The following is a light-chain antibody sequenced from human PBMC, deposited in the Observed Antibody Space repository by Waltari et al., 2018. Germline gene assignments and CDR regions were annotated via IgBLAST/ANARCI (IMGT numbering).Light chain of an antibody. Sequence: EIVLTQSPGTLSLSPGERVTLSCRASQSVGRAMAWYQQKPGQAPRLLIYGTSTSATGIPDRFSGSGSGTDFSLTISRVEPEDFAVYYCQMYVRLPVTFGQGTKVEVK. CDR2: GTS. CDR3: QMYVRLPVT. J-gene: IGKJ1*01. CDR1: QSVGRA. V-gene: IGKV3-20*01.